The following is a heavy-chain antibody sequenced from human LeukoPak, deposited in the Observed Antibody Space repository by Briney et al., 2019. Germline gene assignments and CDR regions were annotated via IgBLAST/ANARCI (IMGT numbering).Heavy chain of an antibody. CDR2: IWYDGSNK. D-gene: IGHD3-9*01. CDR3: ARDRPSYDILTEREKAYFDY. Sequence: PGGSLRLSCAASGFAFSSYGMHWVRQAPGKGLEWVAVIWYDGSNKYYADSVKGRFTISRDNSKNTLYLQMNSLRADDTAVYYCARDRPSYDILTEREKAYFDYWGQGTLVTVSS. CDR1: GFAFSSYG. V-gene: IGHV3-33*01. J-gene: IGHJ4*02.